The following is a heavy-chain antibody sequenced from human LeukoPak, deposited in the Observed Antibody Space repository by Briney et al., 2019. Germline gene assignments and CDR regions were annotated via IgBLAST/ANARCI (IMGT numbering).Heavy chain of an antibody. D-gene: IGHD3-3*01. Sequence: SETLSLTCTISGGSISGYYWSWIRQSAGKGLEWIGRIYRSGNTNYNPSLKSRVTMSIDTSKNQFSLKLRSVTAADTAVYYCAKYYDFWSGYYDIWGQGTMVTVSS. CDR1: GGSISGYY. CDR3: AKYYDFWSGYYDI. J-gene: IGHJ3*02. V-gene: IGHV4-4*07. CDR2: IYRSGNT.